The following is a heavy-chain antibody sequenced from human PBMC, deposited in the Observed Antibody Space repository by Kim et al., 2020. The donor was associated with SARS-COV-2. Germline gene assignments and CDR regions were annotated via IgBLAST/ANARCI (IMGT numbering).Heavy chain of an antibody. CDR3: ARDRVRGHHWYFDL. Sequence: ASVKVSCKASGYTFTSYAMHWVRQAPGQRLEWMGWINAGNGNTKYSQKFQGRVTITRDTSASTAYMELSSLRSEDTAVYYCARDRVRGHHWYFDLWGRGPLVTVSS. CDR2: INAGNGNT. V-gene: IGHV1-3*01. CDR1: GYTFTSYA. J-gene: IGHJ2*01. D-gene: IGHD3-10*01.